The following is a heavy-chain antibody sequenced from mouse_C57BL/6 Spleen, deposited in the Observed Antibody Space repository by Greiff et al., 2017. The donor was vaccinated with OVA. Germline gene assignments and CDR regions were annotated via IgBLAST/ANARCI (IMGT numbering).Heavy chain of an antibody. CDR3: ARERLDY. V-gene: IGHV1-42*01. CDR1: GYSFTGYY. Sequence: EVQLQQSGPELVKPGASVKISCKASGYSFTGYYMNWVKQSPEKSLEWIGEINPSTGGTTYNQKFKAKATLTVDKSSSTAYMQLKSLTSEDSAVYYCARERLDYWGQGTSVTVSS. J-gene: IGHJ4*01. CDR2: INPSTGGT.